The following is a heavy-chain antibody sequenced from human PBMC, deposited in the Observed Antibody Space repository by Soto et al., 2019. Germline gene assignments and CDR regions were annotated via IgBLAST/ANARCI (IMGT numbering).Heavy chain of an antibody. V-gene: IGHV4-59*01. Sequence: SETLSLTCSVSGGSITNYYWNWIRQPPGKALEWIGYIYYRGSTNYNPSLKSRVTISRDTSKNQISLRLSSVTAADTAIYFCARASAIYGWFDPWGQGTLVTVSS. CDR3: ARASAIYGWFDP. CDR2: IYYRGST. D-gene: IGHD4-17*01. J-gene: IGHJ5*02. CDR1: GGSITNYY.